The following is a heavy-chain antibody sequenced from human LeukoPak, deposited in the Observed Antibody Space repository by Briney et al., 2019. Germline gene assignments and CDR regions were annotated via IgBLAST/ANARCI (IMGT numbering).Heavy chain of an antibody. CDR3: AKDRFYYGSSTKGY. Sequence: AGFLSLSCAASGFTFSSYGMHWVRQAPGKGLEWVAFIRYDGSNKYYADSVKGRFTIPRDNSKNTLYLQMNSLRAEDTAVYYCAKDRFYYGSSTKGYWGQGTLVTVSS. V-gene: IGHV3-30*02. CDR2: IRYDGSNK. D-gene: IGHD3-10*01. CDR1: GFTFSSYG. J-gene: IGHJ4*02.